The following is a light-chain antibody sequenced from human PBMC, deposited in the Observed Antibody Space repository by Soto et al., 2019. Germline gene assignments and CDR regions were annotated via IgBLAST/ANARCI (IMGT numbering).Light chain of an antibody. CDR2: DAS. Sequence: DIQMTQSPSTLSASVGDRVTITCRASQSISSWLAWYQQKPGKAPKLPIYDASSLESGVPSRFSGSGSGTEFTLTISSLQPDDFATYYCQQYNSYSETFGQGTKV. J-gene: IGKJ1*01. CDR3: QQYNSYSET. CDR1: QSISSW. V-gene: IGKV1-5*01.